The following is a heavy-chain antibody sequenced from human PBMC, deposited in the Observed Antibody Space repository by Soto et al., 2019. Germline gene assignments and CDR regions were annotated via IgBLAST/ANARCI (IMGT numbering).Heavy chain of an antibody. Sequence: GGSLRLSCAASGFTFSSYGMHWVRQAPGKGLEWVAVIWYDGSNKYYADSVKGRFTISRDNSKNTLYLQMNSLRAEDTAVYYCARVKNDYGDPNDAFDIWGQGTMVTVSS. J-gene: IGHJ3*02. D-gene: IGHD4-17*01. CDR1: GFTFSSYG. CDR3: ARVKNDYGDPNDAFDI. V-gene: IGHV3-33*01. CDR2: IWYDGSNK.